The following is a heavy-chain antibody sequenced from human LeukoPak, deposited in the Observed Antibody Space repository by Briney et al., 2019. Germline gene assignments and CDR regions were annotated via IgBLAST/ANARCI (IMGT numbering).Heavy chain of an antibody. Sequence: GGSLRLSCAASGFTFSSYGMHWVRQAPAKGREWVAVIRYDGSNKYYADSVKGRFTISRDNSKNTLYLQMNSLRAEDTAVYYCARDTVLLWFGELGPSYGMDVWGQGTTVTVSS. CDR1: GFTFSSYG. CDR2: IRYDGSNK. CDR3: ARDTVLLWFGELGPSYGMDV. V-gene: IGHV3-33*01. J-gene: IGHJ6*02. D-gene: IGHD3-10*01.